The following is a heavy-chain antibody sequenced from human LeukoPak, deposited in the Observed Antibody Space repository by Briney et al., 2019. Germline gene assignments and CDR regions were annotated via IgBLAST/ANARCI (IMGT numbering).Heavy chain of an antibody. Sequence: SETLSLTCSVPGGSISGFYWCWIRQPPGKGLGWIGYIYYTGKTNYTPSLKSRVTMSIDTSKNQFSLRLSSVTAADTAVYYCSRDNRENWFDPWGQGALVTVSS. D-gene: IGHD1-14*01. CDR1: GGSISGFY. V-gene: IGHV4-59*01. CDR3: SRDNRENWFDP. CDR2: IYYTGKT. J-gene: IGHJ5*02.